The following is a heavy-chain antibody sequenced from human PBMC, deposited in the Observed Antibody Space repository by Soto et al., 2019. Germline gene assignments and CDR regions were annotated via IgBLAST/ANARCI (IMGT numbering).Heavy chain of an antibody. Sequence: EVQLLESGGGLVQPGGSLRLSCAASGFTFSSYAMSWVRQAPGKGLEWVSDISGGAVSTSYADSVKGRFIICRDNSNNTLYLQMNSLRAEDTAVYYCAKGPSNYLDTTGYRVFDYWGQGTLVPVSS. J-gene: IGHJ4*02. D-gene: IGHD3-22*01. V-gene: IGHV3-23*01. CDR1: GFTFSSYA. CDR3: AKGPSNYLDTTGYRVFDY. CDR2: ISGGAVST.